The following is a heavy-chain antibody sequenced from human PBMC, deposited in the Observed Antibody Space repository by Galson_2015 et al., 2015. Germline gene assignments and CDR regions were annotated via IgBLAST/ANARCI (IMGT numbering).Heavy chain of an antibody. D-gene: IGHD6-13*01. Sequence: SETLSLTCPVSGGSISSSSYYWGWIRQPPGKGLEWIGSIYYSGSTYYNPSLKSRVTISVDTSKNQFSLKLSSVTAADTAVYYCARSRSSSWYADDAFDIWGQGTMVTVSS. J-gene: IGHJ3*02. CDR1: GGSISSSSYY. V-gene: IGHV4-39*01. CDR2: IYYSGST. CDR3: ARSRSSSWYADDAFDI.